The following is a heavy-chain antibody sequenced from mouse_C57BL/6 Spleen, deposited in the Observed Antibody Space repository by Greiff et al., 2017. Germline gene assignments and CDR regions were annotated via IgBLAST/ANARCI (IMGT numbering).Heavy chain of an antibody. CDR2: INPSTGGT. Sequence: DVKLQESGPELVKPGASVKISCKASGYSFTGYYMNWVKQSPEKSLEWIGEINPSTGGTTYNQKFKAKATLTVDKSSSTAYMQLKSLTSEDSAVYYCARSSDWDWFAYWGQGTLVTVSA. CDR3: ARSSDWDWFAY. V-gene: IGHV1-42*01. CDR1: GYSFTGYY. J-gene: IGHJ3*01. D-gene: IGHD4-1*01.